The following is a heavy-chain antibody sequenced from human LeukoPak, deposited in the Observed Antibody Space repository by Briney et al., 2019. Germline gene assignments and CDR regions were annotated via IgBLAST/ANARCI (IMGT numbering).Heavy chain of an antibody. CDR3: ARDRNAWFDP. Sequence: SETLSLTCAVYGGSFSGYYWSWIRQPPGKGLEWIGEINHSGSTNYNPSLKSRVTISVDTSKNQFSLKLSSVTAADTAVYYCARDRNAWFDPWGQGTLVTVSS. CDR1: GGSFSGYY. V-gene: IGHV4-34*01. D-gene: IGHD1-1*01. J-gene: IGHJ5*02. CDR2: INHSGST.